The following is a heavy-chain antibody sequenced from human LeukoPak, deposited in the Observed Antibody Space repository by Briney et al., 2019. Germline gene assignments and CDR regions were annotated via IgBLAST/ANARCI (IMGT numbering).Heavy chain of an antibody. CDR3: ARRSVHSSSWDY. CDR1: GGSISSYY. J-gene: IGHJ4*02. V-gene: IGHV4-59*01. Sequence: PSETLSLTCTVSGGSISSYYWSWIRQPPGKGLEWIGYIYYSGSTNYNPSLKSRVTISVDTSKNQFSLKLSSVTAADTAVYYCARRSVHSSSWDYWGQGTLVTVSS. D-gene: IGHD6-13*01. CDR2: IYYSGST.